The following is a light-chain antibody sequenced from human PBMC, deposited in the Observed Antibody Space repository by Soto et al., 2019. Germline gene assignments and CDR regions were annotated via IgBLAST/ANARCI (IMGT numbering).Light chain of an antibody. Sequence: DIVMTQSPDSLAVSLGERATINCKSSQSVLYSSNNKNYLAWYRQKPGQPPKLLIYWASTRESGVPDRFSGSGSGTDFTLTISSLQAEDVAVYYCQQYYSTLWTFGQGTEVEIK. CDR3: QQYYSTLWT. J-gene: IGKJ1*01. V-gene: IGKV4-1*01. CDR1: QSVLYSSNNKNY. CDR2: WAS.